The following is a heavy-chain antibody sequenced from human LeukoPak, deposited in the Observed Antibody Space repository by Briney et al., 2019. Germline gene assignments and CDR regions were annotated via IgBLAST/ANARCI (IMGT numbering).Heavy chain of an antibody. J-gene: IGHJ6*02. CDR3: AKMQDYGDYGIYYYGMDV. Sequence: GGSLRLSCAASGFTFSSYGMHWVRQAPGKGLHWVAVISYDGSNKHYADSVKGRFTISRDNSKNTLYLQMNSLRAEDTAVYYCAKMQDYGDYGIYYYGMDVWGQGTTVTVSS. CDR1: GFTFSSYG. V-gene: IGHV3-30*18. CDR2: ISYDGSNK. D-gene: IGHD4-17*01.